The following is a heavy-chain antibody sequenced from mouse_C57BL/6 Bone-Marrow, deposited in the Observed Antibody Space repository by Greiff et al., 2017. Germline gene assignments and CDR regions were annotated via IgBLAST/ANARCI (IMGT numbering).Heavy chain of an antibody. Sequence: VKLVESGAELVRPGTSVKMSCKASGYTFTNYWIGWAKQRPGHGLEWIGDIYPGGGYTNYNEKFKGKATLTADKSSSTAYMQFSSLTSEDSAIYYCARYYSNFSYAMDYWGQGTSVTVSS. J-gene: IGHJ4*01. D-gene: IGHD2-5*01. CDR1: GYTFTNYW. CDR2: IYPGGGYT. V-gene: IGHV1-63*01. CDR3: ARYYSNFSYAMDY.